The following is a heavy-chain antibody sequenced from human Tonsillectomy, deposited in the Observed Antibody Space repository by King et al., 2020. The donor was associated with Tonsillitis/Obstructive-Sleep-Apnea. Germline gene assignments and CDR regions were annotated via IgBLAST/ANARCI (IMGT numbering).Heavy chain of an antibody. CDR3: ARSTVATSNKYYHVDV. D-gene: IGHD5-12*01. CDR1: GFSLSSSGMS. J-gene: IGHJ6*04. Sequence: VTLKESGPALVEPTQTLTLTCTFSGFSLSSSGMSVSWIRQPPGKALEWLARIDWDDDKYYRTSLKTRLTISKDTSKNQVVLKMTNMDPVDTATYYCARSTVATSNKYYHVDVWGKGTTVTVSA. V-gene: IGHV2-70*11. CDR2: IDWDDDK.